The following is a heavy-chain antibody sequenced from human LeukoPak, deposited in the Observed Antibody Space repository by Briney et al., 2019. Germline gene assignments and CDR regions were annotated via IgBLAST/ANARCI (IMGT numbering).Heavy chain of an antibody. CDR3: AREDTIAVASLGYFDL. CDR1: GFTFSSYA. D-gene: IGHD6-19*01. J-gene: IGHJ2*01. Sequence: PGGSLRLSCAASGFTFSSYAMHWVRRAPGKGLEWVAVISYDGSNKYYADSVKGRFTISRDNSKNTLYLQMNSLRAEDTAVYYCAREDTIAVASLGYFDLWGRGTLVTVSS. CDR2: ISYDGSNK. V-gene: IGHV3-30-3*01.